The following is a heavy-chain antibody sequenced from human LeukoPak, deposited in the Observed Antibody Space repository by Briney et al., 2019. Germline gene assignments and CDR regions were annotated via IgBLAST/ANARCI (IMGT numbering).Heavy chain of an antibody. CDR1: GGSISSYY. CDR2: IYYSGST. D-gene: IGHD3-16*01. J-gene: IGHJ4*02. Sequence: SETLSLTCTVSGGSISSYYWSWIRQPPGKGLEWIGYIYYSGSTNYNPSLKSRVTISVDTSKNQFSLKLSSVTAADTAVYYCVRHRFKGEPHYFDYWGQGTLVTVSS. V-gene: IGHV4-59*08. CDR3: VRHRFKGEPHYFDY.